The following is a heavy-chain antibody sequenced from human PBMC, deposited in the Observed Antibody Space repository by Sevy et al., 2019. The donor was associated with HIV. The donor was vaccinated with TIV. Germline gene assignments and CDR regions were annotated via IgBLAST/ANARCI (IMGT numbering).Heavy chain of an antibody. V-gene: IGHV1-18*04. CDR2: ISAYNGNT. CDR1: GYTFTSYG. J-gene: IGHJ4*02. Sequence: ASVKVSCKASGYTFTSYGIGWVRQAPGQGLEWMGWISAYNGNTNYAQKLQGRVTMTTDTSTSTAYMELRSLRSDDTAVYYCARTVGGSYRYYFDYWGQGTLVTVSS. D-gene: IGHD3-16*02. CDR3: ARTVGGSYRYYFDY.